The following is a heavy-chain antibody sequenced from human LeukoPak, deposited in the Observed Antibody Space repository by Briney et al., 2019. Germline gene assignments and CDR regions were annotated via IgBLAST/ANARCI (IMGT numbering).Heavy chain of an antibody. CDR2: NYYSGTT. D-gene: IGHD2-21*01. CDR3: ASQAGGDRGPFDY. CDR1: GGFICTFY. V-gene: IGHV4-59*01. J-gene: IGHJ4*02. Sequence: SETLSLTCSVSGGFICTFYWNWIRQPPGKGLEWIGYNYYSGTTNYNPSLKGRVTISADTSKNQFSLRLTHVTAADTAVYYCASQAGGDRGPFDYWGQGTLVTVSS.